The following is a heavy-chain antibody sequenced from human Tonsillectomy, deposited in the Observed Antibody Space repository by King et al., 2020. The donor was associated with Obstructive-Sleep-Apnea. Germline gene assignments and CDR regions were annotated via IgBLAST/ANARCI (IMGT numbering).Heavy chain of an antibody. CDR2: VYPDDSDT. D-gene: IGHD3-22*01. Sequence: VQLVESGAEVKQPGESLKISCKGSGYGFSNYWIAWVRQMSGKGLEWMGIVYPDDSDTTYNPSFQGHVTFSADVSIKTAYFHWSSVKASDTAIYYCARYDTAGYVDYWGQGALVTVSS. CDR1: GYGFSNYW. CDR3: ARYDTAGYVDY. V-gene: IGHV5-51*01. J-gene: IGHJ4*02.